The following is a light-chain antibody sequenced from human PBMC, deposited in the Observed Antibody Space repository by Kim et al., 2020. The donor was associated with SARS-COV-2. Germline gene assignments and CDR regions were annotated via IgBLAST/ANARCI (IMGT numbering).Light chain of an antibody. J-gene: IGKJ1*01. V-gene: IGKV1-27*01. CDR3: QKYNSAPWT. CDR1: QDIANS. CDR2: AAA. Sequence: ASIGDRDTITGRASQDIANSLSRVQQKPGKVPQVLIYAAATLQSGVPSRFSGSGSGAEFTLTIGSLQTEDVATYYCQKYNSAPWTFGPGTKVEIK.